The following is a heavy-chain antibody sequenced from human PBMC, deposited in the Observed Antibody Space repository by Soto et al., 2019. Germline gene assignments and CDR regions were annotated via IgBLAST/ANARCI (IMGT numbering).Heavy chain of an antibody. Sequence: GGSLRLSCAASGFTFSSYAMHWVRQAPGKGLEWVAVISYDGSNKYYADSVKGRFTISRDNSKNTLYLQMNSLRAEDTAVYYCAREFAGEKRDAFDIWGQGTMVTVSS. CDR1: GFTFSSYA. CDR2: ISYDGSNK. V-gene: IGHV3-30*04. J-gene: IGHJ3*02. CDR3: AREFAGEKRDAFDI. D-gene: IGHD7-27*01.